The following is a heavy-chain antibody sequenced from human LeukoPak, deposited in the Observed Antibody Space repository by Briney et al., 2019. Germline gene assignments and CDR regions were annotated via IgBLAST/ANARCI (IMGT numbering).Heavy chain of an antibody. CDR2: INHSGST. D-gene: IGHD5-18*01. V-gene: IGHV4-34*01. CDR3: ARDAIQLWFPSFKYFDN. CDR1: GGSISSYY. J-gene: IGHJ4*02. Sequence: PSETLSLTLTVTGGSISSYYWSWIRQPPGKGLELIGEINHSGSTNYNPSLKSRVTISVATSKNQFSLKLSSLTAAYTAVYYCARDAIQLWFPSFKYFDNWGQGTMVTGSS.